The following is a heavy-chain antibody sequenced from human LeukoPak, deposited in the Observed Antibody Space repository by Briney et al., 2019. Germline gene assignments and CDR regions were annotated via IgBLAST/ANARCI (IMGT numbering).Heavy chain of an antibody. V-gene: IGHV3-21*01. D-gene: IGHD6-25*01. CDR2: ISSGSSYI. J-gene: IGHJ6*04. Sequence: GGSLRLSCAASGFTFSSYSMNWVRQAPGKGLEWVSSISSGSSYIYYADSVKGRFTISRDNAKNSLYLQMNSLRAEDTAVYYCARDLGRGYDFYYYAMDVWGKGTTVTVSS. CDR3: ARDLGRGYDFYYYAMDV. CDR1: GFTFSSYS.